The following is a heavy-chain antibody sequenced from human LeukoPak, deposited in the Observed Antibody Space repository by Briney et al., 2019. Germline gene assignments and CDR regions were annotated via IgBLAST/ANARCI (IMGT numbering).Heavy chain of an antibody. CDR2: IYSGGST. CDR1: GFTVSSSY. V-gene: IGHV3-66*02. J-gene: IGHJ6*03. Sequence: GGSLRLSCAASGFTVSSSYMSWVRQAPGKGLEWVSVIYSGGSTYYADSVKGRFTISRDNSKNTLYLQINSLRAEDTAVYYCARGTGYYYYMDVWGKGTTVTVSS. CDR3: ARGTGYYYYMDV. D-gene: IGHD1-14*01.